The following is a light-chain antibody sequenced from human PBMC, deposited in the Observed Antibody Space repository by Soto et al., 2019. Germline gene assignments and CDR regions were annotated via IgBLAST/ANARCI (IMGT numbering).Light chain of an antibody. CDR3: QQRSNWPLT. CDR2: DSS. CDR1: QSVDGY. Sequence: EIVLTQSPATLSLSPGDRASLSCRASQSVDGYLAWYQQKPGQPPRLLFYDSSNRATGIPARFSAFGSGTDFTLTISALEPEDFAVYYCQQRSNWPLTFGGGTKV. J-gene: IGKJ4*01. V-gene: IGKV3-11*01.